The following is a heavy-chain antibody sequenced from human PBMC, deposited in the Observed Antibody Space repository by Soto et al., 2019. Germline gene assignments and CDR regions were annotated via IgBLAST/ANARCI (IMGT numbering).Heavy chain of an antibody. CDR1: GFTFSSYA. D-gene: IGHD1-7*01. Sequence: GESLKISCAASGFTFSSYAMHWVRQAPGKGLEWVAVISYDGSNKYYADSVKGRFTISRDNSKNTLYLQMNSLRAEDTAVYYCARAGPPSSRPGGITGTTFDYWGQGTLVTVSS. V-gene: IGHV3-30*04. J-gene: IGHJ4*02. CDR2: ISYDGSNK. CDR3: ARAGPPSSRPGGITGTTFDY.